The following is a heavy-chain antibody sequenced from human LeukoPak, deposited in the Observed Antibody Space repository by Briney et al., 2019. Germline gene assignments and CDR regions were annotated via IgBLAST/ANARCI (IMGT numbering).Heavy chain of an antibody. D-gene: IGHD4-23*01. J-gene: IGHJ1*01. CDR3: AGGHYGGNLH. V-gene: IGHV7-4-1*02. CDR2: INTNTGNP. Sequence: ASVKVSCKASGYTFTSYAMNWVRQAPGQGLEWMGWINTNTGNPTYAQGFTGWFVFSLDTPVSTAYLQISSLKAEDTAVYYCAGGHYGGNLHWGQGTLVTVSS. CDR1: GYTFTSYA.